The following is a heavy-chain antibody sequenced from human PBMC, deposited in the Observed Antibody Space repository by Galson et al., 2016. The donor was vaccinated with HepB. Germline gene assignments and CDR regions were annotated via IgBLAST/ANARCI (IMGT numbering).Heavy chain of an antibody. D-gene: IGHD3-3*01. CDR1: GGTFSSYA. Sequence: SVKVSCKASGGTFSSYAISWVRQAPGQGLEWMGWINVKNGNTDYAQNFQGRVTMTTDTSTSTVYMELRSLRSDDTAVYYCARASCIYDFWSGFYRDHYYGMDVWGQGATVIVSS. CDR2: INVKNGNT. V-gene: IGHV1-18*01. J-gene: IGHJ6*01. CDR3: ARASCIYDFWSGFYRDHYYGMDV.